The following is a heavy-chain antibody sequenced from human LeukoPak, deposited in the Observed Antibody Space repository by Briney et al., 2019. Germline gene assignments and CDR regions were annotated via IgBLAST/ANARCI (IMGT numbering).Heavy chain of an antibody. CDR2: INSDGSST. CDR3: ARDKSPIAVAGTRGDY. J-gene: IGHJ4*02. CDR1: GFTFSSYW. Sequence: GGSLRLSCVASGFTFSSYWMHWVRQAPGKGLVWVSRINSDGSSTSYADSVKGRFTISRDNAKNTLYLQMNSLRAEDTAVYYCARDKSPIAVAGTRGDYWGQGTLVTVSS. V-gene: IGHV3-74*01. D-gene: IGHD6-19*01.